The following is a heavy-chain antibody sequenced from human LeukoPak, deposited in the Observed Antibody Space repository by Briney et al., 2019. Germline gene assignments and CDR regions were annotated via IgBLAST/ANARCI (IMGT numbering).Heavy chain of an antibody. CDR2: ISSSGRYI. Sequence: GGSLRLSCAVSGFTFTSYAMSWVRQAPGKGLEWVSTISSSGRYIYYAESVKGRFIISRDNTNSSLFLQMNSLRAEDTAVYFCARNFDSVTSAFAYWGQGSLVTVSS. D-gene: IGHD2-21*02. J-gene: IGHJ4*02. CDR3: ARNFDSVTSAFAY. CDR1: GFTFTSYA. V-gene: IGHV3-21*01.